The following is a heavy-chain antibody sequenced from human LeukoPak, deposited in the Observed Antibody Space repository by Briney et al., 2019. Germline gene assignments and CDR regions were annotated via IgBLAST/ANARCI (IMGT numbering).Heavy chain of an antibody. CDR2: INSDGTST. CDR3: ATGGGSGRTGFGN. Sequence: PGGSLRLSCAASAFIFSSYWMYWVRQAPGKGLVWVSRINSDGTSTTYADSVKGRFTISRDNAKNTLYLQMNSLTTEDTAVYYCATGGGSGRTGFGNWGQGTLVIVSS. D-gene: IGHD3-10*01. V-gene: IGHV3-74*01. CDR1: AFIFSSYW. J-gene: IGHJ4*02.